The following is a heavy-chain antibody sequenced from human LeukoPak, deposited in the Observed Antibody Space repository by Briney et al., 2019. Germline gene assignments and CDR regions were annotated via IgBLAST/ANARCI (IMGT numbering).Heavy chain of an antibody. Sequence: PGGSLRLSCAVSGFTFSSYAMSWVRQAPGKGLEWVSAISGSGGSTYYADSVKGRFTISRDNSKNTLYLQMNSLRAEDTAVYYCAKGCSSTSCPSYYYYYYMDVWGKGTTVTVSS. CDR1: GFTFSSYA. J-gene: IGHJ6*03. CDR3: AKGCSSTSCPSYYYYYYMDV. V-gene: IGHV3-23*01. CDR2: ISGSGGST. D-gene: IGHD2-2*01.